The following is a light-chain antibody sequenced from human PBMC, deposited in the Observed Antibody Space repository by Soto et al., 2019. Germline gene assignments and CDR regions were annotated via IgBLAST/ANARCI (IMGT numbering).Light chain of an antibody. CDR1: QSVGTY. CDR2: DAS. CDR3: QQRTNWPPLT. Sequence: EIVLTQSPATLSLSPGERATLSCRASQSVGTYLAWYQQKPGQAPRLLIYDASIRASGSGSGTDFTLTISSLEPEDFAVYYCQQRTNWPPLTFGGGTKVEIK. J-gene: IGKJ4*01. V-gene: IGKV3-11*01.